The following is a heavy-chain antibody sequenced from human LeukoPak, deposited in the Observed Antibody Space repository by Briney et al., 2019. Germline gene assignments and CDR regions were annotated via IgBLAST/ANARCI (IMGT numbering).Heavy chain of an antibody. Sequence: SETLSLTCALYGGSFSGYYWSWIRQPPGKGLEWIGEINRSGSTNYNPSLKSRVTISIDTSKNQFSLKLSSVTAADTAVYYCAASVVVVAARDYWGQGTLVTVSS. J-gene: IGHJ4*02. D-gene: IGHD2-15*01. V-gene: IGHV4-34*01. CDR2: INRSGST. CDR1: GGSFSGYY. CDR3: AASVVVVAARDY.